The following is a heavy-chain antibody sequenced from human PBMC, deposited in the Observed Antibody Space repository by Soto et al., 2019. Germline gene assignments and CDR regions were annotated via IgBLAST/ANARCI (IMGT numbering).Heavy chain of an antibody. V-gene: IGHV4-39*01. CDR3: ARHSVFYDYVWGSYRPGTYYFDY. J-gene: IGHJ4*02. CDR1: GGSVSSGSYY. CDR2: IYYTGST. Sequence: SETLSLTCTVSGGSVSSGSYYWGWIRQPPGKGLEWIGSIYYTGSTYYNPSLKSRVTISVDTSYNQFSLKLRSVTAADTAVYYCARHSVFYDYVWGSYRPGTYYFDYWGQGPLVTVSS. D-gene: IGHD3-16*02.